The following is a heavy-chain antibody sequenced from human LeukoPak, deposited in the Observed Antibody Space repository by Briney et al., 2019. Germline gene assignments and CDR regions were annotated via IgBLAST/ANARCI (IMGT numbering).Heavy chain of an antibody. D-gene: IGHD2-2*01. J-gene: IGHJ6*02. CDR2: ISSSSYI. CDR1: GFTFSSYS. Sequence: GGSLRLSCAASGFTFSSYSMNWVRQAPGKGLEWVSSISSSSYIYYADSVKGRFTISRDNAKNSLYLQMNSLRAEDTAVYYCARDHHAHIVVVPAAKVVGMDVWGQGTTVTVSS. V-gene: IGHV3-21*01. CDR3: ARDHHAHIVVVPAAKVVGMDV.